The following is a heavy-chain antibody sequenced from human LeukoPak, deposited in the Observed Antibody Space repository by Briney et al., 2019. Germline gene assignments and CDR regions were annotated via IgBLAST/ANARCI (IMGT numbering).Heavy chain of an antibody. CDR3: AREDYDILTGYPRFDP. J-gene: IGHJ5*02. D-gene: IGHD3-9*01. Sequence: SQTLSLTCTVSGGSISSGSYYWSWIRQPAGKGPEWIGRIYTSGSTNYNPSLKSRVTISVDTSKNQFSLKLSSVTAADTAVYYCAREDYDILTGYPRFDPWGQGTLVTVSS. V-gene: IGHV4-61*02. CDR1: GGSISSGSYY. CDR2: IYTSGST.